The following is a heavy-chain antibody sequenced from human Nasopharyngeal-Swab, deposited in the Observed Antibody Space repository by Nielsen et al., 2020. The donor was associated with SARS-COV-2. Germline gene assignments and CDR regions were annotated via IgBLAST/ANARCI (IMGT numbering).Heavy chain of an antibody. CDR2: IYYSGST. V-gene: IGHV4-39*01. D-gene: IGHD6-6*01. CDR1: GGSISSSSYY. Sequence: SETLSLTCTVSGGSISSSSYYWGWIRQPPGKGLEWIGSIYYSGSTYYNPSLKSRVTISVDTSKNQFSLKLSSVTAADTAVYYCARPLAGAARSPDAFDIWGQGTMVTVSS. J-gene: IGHJ3*02. CDR3: ARPLAGAARSPDAFDI.